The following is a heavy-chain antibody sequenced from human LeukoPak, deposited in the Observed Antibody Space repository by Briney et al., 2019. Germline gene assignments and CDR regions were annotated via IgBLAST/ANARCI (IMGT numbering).Heavy chain of an antibody. D-gene: IGHD6-6*01. Sequence: GASVKVSCKASGYTFTNYDFNWVRQATGQGLEWMGWMNPNSGATGYAQKFQGRVTMTRDTSINTAYMEPSSLRSEDTAVYYCARWLVRGSRSSYFDYWGQGTLVTVSS. CDR3: ARWLVRGSRSSYFDY. CDR2: MNPNSGAT. J-gene: IGHJ4*02. V-gene: IGHV1-8*01. CDR1: GYTFTNYD.